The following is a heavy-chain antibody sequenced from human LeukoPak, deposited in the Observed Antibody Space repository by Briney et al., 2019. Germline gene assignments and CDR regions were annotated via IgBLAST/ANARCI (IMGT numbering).Heavy chain of an antibody. CDR1: GGSISSGSYY. D-gene: IGHD6-19*01. CDR2: IYTSGST. CDR3: ASFVWLAVAGTWVGSY. V-gene: IGHV4-61*02. Sequence: TSQTLSLTCTVSGGSISSGSYYWSWIRQPAGKGLEWIGRIYTSGSTNYNPSLKSRVTISVDTSNNQFSLKLSSVTAADTAVYYCASFVWLAVAGTWVGSYWGQGTLVTVSS. J-gene: IGHJ4*02.